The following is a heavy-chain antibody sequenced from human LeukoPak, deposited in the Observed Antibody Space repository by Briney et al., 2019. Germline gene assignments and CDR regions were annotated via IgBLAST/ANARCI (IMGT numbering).Heavy chain of an antibody. D-gene: IGHD4-17*01. CDR1: GGSISSYY. CDR2: INYSGST. CDR3: AREGRQDYVYSDH. Sequence: SETLSLTCTVSGGSISSYYWSWIRQPPGKGLEWIGYINYSGSTNYNPSLKSRVTMSVDTSKNQFSLKLSSVTAADTAMYYCAREGRQDYVYSDHCGQGSLVTVSS. V-gene: IGHV4-59*01. J-gene: IGHJ4*02.